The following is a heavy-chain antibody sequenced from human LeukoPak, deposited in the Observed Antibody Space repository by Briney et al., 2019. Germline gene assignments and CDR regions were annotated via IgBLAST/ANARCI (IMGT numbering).Heavy chain of an antibody. Sequence: GESLKISCKGSGYSFNTYWIGWVRQMPGKGLEWVGIIYPGYSNTRYSPSFQGQVTISADKSISTAYLQWSSLKASDTAMYYCARQNIAVSASDYWGQGTLVTVSS. CDR3: ARQNIAVSASDY. V-gene: IGHV5-51*01. CDR1: GYSFNTYW. D-gene: IGHD6-19*01. J-gene: IGHJ4*02. CDR2: IYPGYSNT.